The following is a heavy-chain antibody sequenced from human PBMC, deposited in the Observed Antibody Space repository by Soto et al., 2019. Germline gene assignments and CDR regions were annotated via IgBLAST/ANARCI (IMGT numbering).Heavy chain of an antibody. D-gene: IGHD2-21*02. CDR2: ISAYNGNT. CDR3: ARDSFAYCGGYCFTYYYYGMDV. V-gene: IGHV1-18*01. Sequence: APVKVSCKASGYTFTSYGISRVRQPPGQRHECMGWISAYNGNTTYAQKLQGRVTMTTDTSTSTAYLELRRQRSDDTPVYHCARDSFAYCGGYCFTYYYYGMDVWAQRTTRTVSS. CDR1: GYTFTSYG. J-gene: IGHJ6*02.